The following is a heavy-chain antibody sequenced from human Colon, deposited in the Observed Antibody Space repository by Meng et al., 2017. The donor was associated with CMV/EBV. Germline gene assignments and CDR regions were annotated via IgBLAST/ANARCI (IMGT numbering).Heavy chain of an antibody. CDR2: INQSGST. CDR3: AREAGPFFGVIVYDS. CDR1: GGSLSGYY. D-gene: IGHD3-3*01. Sequence: QVHLQQWGAGLLKTSETLSLTRGVSGGSLSGYYWTWIRQSPGKGLEWIGEINQSGSTNYNPSLKSRVTVSVDTSKNQFSLRVTSVTAADSALYYCAREAGPFFGVIVYDSWGQGTLVTVSS. V-gene: IGHV4-34*01. J-gene: IGHJ4*02.